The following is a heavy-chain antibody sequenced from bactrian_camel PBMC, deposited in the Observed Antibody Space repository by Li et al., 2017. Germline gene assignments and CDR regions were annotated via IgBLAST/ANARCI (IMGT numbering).Heavy chain of an antibody. CDR2: LFTDGGRT. Sequence: DVQLVESGGGSAQAGGSLTLSCSGSGYTTNCWAWFRQAPGKEREGVAALFTDGGRTYYADSVKGRFTISQDTAKNTVYLQMNNLKPEDTAMYYCAIGLHLEIMGSWADADFEYWGQGTQVTVS. J-gene: IGHJ6*01. CDR1: GYTTNCWA. CDR3: AIGLHLEIMGSWADADFEY. V-gene: IGHV3S40*01. D-gene: IGHD1*01.